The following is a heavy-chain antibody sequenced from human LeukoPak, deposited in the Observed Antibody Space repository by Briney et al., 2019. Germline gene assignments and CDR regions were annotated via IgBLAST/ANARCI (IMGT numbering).Heavy chain of an antibody. CDR1: GFTFSSYG. D-gene: IGHD4-23*01. V-gene: IGHV3-33*06. CDR2: IWYDGSNK. J-gene: IGHJ4*02. CDR3: AKEYYGGWGDD. Sequence: GGSLRLSCAASGFTFSSYGMHWVRQAPGKGLEWVAVIWYDGSNKYYADSVKGRFTISRDNSKNTLYLQVNSLRAEDTALYYCAKEYYGGWGDDWGQGTLVTVSS.